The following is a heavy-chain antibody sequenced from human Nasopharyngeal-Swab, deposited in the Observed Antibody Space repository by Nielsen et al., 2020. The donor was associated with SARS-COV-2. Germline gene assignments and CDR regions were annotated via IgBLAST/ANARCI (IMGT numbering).Heavy chain of an antibody. V-gene: IGHV1-24*01. CDR1: GYTLTELS. CDR3: ATTTPIVGAPSWFDP. Sequence: ASVKVSCKVSGYTLTELSMHWVRQAPAKGLEWMGCFDPEDGETIYAQKFQGRVTMTEDTSTDTAYMELSSLRSEDTAVYYCATTTPIVGAPSWFDPWGQGTLVTVSS. CDR2: FDPEDGET. D-gene: IGHD1-26*01. J-gene: IGHJ5*02.